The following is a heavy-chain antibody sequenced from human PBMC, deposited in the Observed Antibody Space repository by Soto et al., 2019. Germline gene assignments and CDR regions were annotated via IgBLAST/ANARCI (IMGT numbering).Heavy chain of an antibody. CDR3: ARGADCSGGSCYSFNWFDP. V-gene: IGHV4-34*01. D-gene: IGHD2-15*01. CDR2: INHSGST. CDR1: GGSFSGYY. J-gene: IGHJ5*02. Sequence: SETLSLTCAVYGGSFSGYYWSWIRQPPGKGLEWIGEINHSGSTNYNPSLKSRVTISVDTSKNQFSLKLSSVTAADTAVYYCARGADCSGGSCYSFNWFDPWGQGTLVTVSS.